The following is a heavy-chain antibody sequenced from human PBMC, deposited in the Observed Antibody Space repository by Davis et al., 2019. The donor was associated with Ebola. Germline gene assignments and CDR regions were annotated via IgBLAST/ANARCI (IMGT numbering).Heavy chain of an antibody. CDR3: ARCLSYSGRYYDFHYGLDV. D-gene: IGHD1-26*01. CDR2: IYNGGNT. V-gene: IGHV3-53*01. Sequence: GESLKISCAASEFSVSRYSMSWVRHAPGKGLEWVSVIYNGGNTYYADSVKGRFTISRDRSKNTVYLQMSSLRAEDTAVYYCARCLSYSGRYYDFHYGLDVWGQGTTLTVSS. CDR1: EFSVSRYS. J-gene: IGHJ6*02.